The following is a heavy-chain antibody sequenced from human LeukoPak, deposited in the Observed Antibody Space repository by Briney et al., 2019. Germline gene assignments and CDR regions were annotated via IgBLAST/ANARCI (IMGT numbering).Heavy chain of an antibody. Sequence: PGRSLRLSCAASGFTFSSYVIHWVRQAAGKGLEWVAVISYDGRNKYYADSVKGRFTISRDNSKNTLYLQMHSLRAEDTAVYYCARGNYDFWSGYWDYWGQGTLVTVSS. J-gene: IGHJ4*02. V-gene: IGHV3-30*03. CDR3: ARGNYDFWSGYWDY. CDR1: GFTFSSYV. D-gene: IGHD3-3*01. CDR2: ISYDGRNK.